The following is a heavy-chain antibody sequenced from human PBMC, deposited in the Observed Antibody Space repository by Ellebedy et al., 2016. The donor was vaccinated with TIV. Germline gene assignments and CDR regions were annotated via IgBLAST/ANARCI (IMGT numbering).Heavy chain of an antibody. J-gene: IGHJ4*02. CDR2: IYHSGST. V-gene: IGHV4-4*02. CDR1: GGSISSSNW. CDR3: ARYVPATATSFDY. D-gene: IGHD2-15*01. Sequence: MPSETLSLTCAVSGGSISSSNWWSWIRQPPGKGLEWIGEIYHSGSTNYNPSLKSRVTISVDKSKNQFSLKLSSVTAADTAVYYCARYVPATATSFDYWGQGTLVTVSS.